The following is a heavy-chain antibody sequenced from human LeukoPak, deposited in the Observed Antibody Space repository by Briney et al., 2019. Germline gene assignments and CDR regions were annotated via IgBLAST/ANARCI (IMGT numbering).Heavy chain of an antibody. V-gene: IGHV3-23*01. Sequence: GGSLRLSCAAYGFTFSSYAMSWVRQAPGKGLEWVSAISGSGGSTYYADSVKGRFTISRDNSKNTVYLQMNSLRAEDTAVYYCAKEWVVAASRRGINWFDPWGQGTLVTVSS. CDR2: ISGSGGST. J-gene: IGHJ5*02. D-gene: IGHD2-15*01. CDR3: AKEWVVAASRRGINWFDP. CDR1: GFTFSSYA.